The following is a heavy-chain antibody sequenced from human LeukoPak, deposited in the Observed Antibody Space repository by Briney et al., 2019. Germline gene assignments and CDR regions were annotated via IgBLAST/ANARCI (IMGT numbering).Heavy chain of an antibody. J-gene: IGHJ5*02. Sequence: PGGSLRLSCAASGFIFSSYAIHWVRQAPGKGLEWVAIISYDGSNKYYADSVKGRFTISRDNPKNTVYLQMNSLRPEDTAVYYCARGIVVVVTDTNNWFDPWGQGTLVTVSS. V-gene: IGHV3-30*04. CDR3: ARGIVVVVTDTNNWFDP. CDR2: ISYDGSNK. CDR1: GFIFSSYA. D-gene: IGHD2-15*01.